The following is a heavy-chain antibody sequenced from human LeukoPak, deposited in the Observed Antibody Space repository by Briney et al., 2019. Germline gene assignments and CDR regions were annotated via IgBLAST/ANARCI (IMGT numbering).Heavy chain of an antibody. D-gene: IGHD3-22*01. J-gene: IGHJ6*03. CDR3: ARDHYYDSSGRGYYYYYMDV. Sequence: SETLSLTCTVSGGSISSTDYYWGWIRQPPGKGLQWIGSIYYSGTAYYYTPSLKSRVTISVDTSKNQFSLKLSSVTAADTAVYYCARDHYYDSSGRGYYYYYMDVWGKGTTVTVSS. CDR2: IYYSGTAY. CDR1: GGSISSTDYY. V-gene: IGHV4-39*07.